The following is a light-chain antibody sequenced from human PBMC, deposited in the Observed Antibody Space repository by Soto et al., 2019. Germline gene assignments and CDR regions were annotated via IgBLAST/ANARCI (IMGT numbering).Light chain of an antibody. CDR3: QQYLDIPRT. V-gene: IGKV3-20*01. Sequence: EIVLTQSPATLSLSPGERATLSCRASQSVSSTYLGWYQQQPGQPPRLLMSGTSNRATGTPDRFSGSGSGTDFTLTISRLEAEDVAVYYCQQYLDIPRTFGQGTKVEIK. CDR1: QSVSSTY. J-gene: IGKJ1*01. CDR2: GTS.